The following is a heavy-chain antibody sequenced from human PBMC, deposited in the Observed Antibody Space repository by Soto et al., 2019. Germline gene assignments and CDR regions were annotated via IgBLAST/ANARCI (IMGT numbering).Heavy chain of an antibody. CDR3: ARGLGLVVVTALRAFDI. CDR2: INHSGST. Sequence: QVQLQQWGAGLLKPSETLSLTCAVYGGSFSGYYWSWIRQPPGKGLEWIGEINHSGSTNYNPSLKRRVTISVDTSKNQSSLKLSSVTAAATAVYYCARGLGLVVVTALRAFDIWGQGTMVTVSS. J-gene: IGHJ3*02. CDR1: GGSFSGYY. D-gene: IGHD2-21*02. V-gene: IGHV4-34*01.